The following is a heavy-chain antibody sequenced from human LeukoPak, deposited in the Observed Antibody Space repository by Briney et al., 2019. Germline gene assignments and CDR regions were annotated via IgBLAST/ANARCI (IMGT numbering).Heavy chain of an antibody. CDR1: GFTFDDYA. CDR2: ISWDGGST. CDR3: AKSHYYEGNHGY. V-gene: IGHV3-43D*04. Sequence: GGSLRLSCAASGFTFDDYAMHWVRQAPGKGLEWVSLISWDGGSTYYADSVKGRFTISRDNSKNTLYLQMNSLRAEDTAVYYCAKSHYYEGNHGYWGQGTLVTVSS. D-gene: IGHD3-22*01. J-gene: IGHJ4*02.